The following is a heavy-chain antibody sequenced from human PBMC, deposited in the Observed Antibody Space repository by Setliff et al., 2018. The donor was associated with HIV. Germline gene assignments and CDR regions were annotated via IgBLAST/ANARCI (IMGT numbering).Heavy chain of an antibody. D-gene: IGHD3-16*02. J-gene: IGHJ1*01. CDR3: ARDSGPYYDYVWGTYRPEYFQH. CDR2: ISPDGSRN. V-gene: IGHV3-7*01. CDR1: GFTFSDFW. Sequence: GGSLRLSCEASGFTFSDFWMHWVRQAPGKGLEWVASISPDGSRNYCVGSVKGRFTISRDNAKNSLYLEMNSLGAEDTAVYYCARDSGPYYDYVWGTYRPEYFQHWGQGTLVTVSS.